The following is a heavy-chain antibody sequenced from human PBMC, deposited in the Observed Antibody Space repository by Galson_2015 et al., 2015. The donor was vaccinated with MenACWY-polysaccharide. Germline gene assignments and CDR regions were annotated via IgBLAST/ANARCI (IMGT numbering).Heavy chain of an antibody. CDR1: GFTFSSYG. Sequence: SLRLSCAASGFTFSSYGMHWVRQAPGKGLEWVAVISYDGSNKYYADSVKGRFTISRDNSKNTLYLQMNSLRAEDTAVYHCAKDTRRDYYYGMDVWGQGTTVTVSS. CDR2: ISYDGSNK. V-gene: IGHV3-30*18. CDR3: AKDTRRDYYYGMDV. J-gene: IGHJ6*02.